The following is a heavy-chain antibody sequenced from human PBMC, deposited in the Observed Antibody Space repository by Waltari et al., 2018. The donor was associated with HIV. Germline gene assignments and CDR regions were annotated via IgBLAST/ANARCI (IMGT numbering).Heavy chain of an antibody. Sequence: QLQLQESGPGLVKPSETLSLTCTVSGGSISSRSYYWGWIRQPPGKGREWSGRIYYSGSTYYNPSRKWRGTISVDTSNNQFSRKLSSVTAADTAVYYWASPPSGICSGGSCYSAADWYFDLWGRGTLVTVSS. J-gene: IGHJ2*01. CDR1: GGSISSRSYY. CDR2: IYYSGST. V-gene: IGHV4-39*01. D-gene: IGHD2-15*01. CDR3: ASPPSGICSGGSCYSAADWYFDL.